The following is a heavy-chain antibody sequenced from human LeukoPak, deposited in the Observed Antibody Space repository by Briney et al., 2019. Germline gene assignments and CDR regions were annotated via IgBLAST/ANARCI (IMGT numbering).Heavy chain of an antibody. J-gene: IGHJ4*02. CDR1: GGSFSGYY. Sequence: SETLSLTCAVYGGSFSGYYWSWIRQPPGKGLEWIGEINHSGSTNYNPSLKSRVTISIDTSKNQFSLKLSSVTAADTAVYYCAIEAIVGAPWGDYWGQGTLVTVSS. V-gene: IGHV4-34*01. CDR2: INHSGST. D-gene: IGHD1-26*01. CDR3: AIEAIVGAPWGDY.